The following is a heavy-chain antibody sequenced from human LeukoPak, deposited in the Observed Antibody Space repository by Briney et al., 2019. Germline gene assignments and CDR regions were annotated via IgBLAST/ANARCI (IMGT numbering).Heavy chain of an antibody. J-gene: IGHJ6*03. CDR3: ARDDYGGNSPYYYYMDV. V-gene: IGHV4-4*07. CDR2: IYTSGST. CDR1: GGSISSYY. Sequence: PSETLSLTCTVSGGSISSYYWSWIRQPAGKGLEWIGRIYTSGSTNYNPSLKSRVTMSVDTSKNQFSLKLSSVTAADTAVYYCARDDYGGNSPYYYYMDVWGKGTTVTVSS. D-gene: IGHD4-23*01.